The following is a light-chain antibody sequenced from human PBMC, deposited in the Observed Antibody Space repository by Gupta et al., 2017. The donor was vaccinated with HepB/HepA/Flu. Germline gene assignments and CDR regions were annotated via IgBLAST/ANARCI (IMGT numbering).Light chain of an antibody. CDR1: SSNIGAGYD. V-gene: IGLV1-40*01. J-gene: IGLJ1*01. Sequence: QSVLTQPPSVSGAPGQRGTISCTGCSSNIGAGYDVHWYQQLPVTAPKLLIYGNSNRPSVVPDRFSGSKSGTSASLAITGLQAEDEADYYCQSYDSSLSGYVFGSGTKVTVL. CDR3: QSYDSSLSGYV. CDR2: GNS.